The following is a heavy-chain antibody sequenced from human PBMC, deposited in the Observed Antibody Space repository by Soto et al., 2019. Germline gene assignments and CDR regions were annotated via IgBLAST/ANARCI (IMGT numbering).Heavy chain of an antibody. Sequence: PSETLSLTCTVSGGSISRYFWSRIRQPPGKGLEWIGEINHSGSTNYNPSLKSRVTISVDTSKNQFSLKLSSVTAADTAVYYCARVGSLSYLRWGQGTLVTVSS. CDR3: ARVGSLSYLR. D-gene: IGHD3-16*01. CDR1: GGSISRYF. V-gene: IGHV4-34*01. J-gene: IGHJ4*02. CDR2: INHSGST.